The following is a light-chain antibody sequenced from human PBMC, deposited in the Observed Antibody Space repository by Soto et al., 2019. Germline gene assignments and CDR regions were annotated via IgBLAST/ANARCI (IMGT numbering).Light chain of an antibody. CDR2: ASS. V-gene: IGKV1-39*01. J-gene: IGKJ2*01. Sequence: DIQMTQSPSSLSASVGDRVTITCRASQTIATFLNWYQQRPGQAPRLLIYASSSLDNGVPSTFSGSGAETVFTLTISSLQPEDFASYFCQQTYRSPVTCGQGTKLEI. CDR1: QTIATF. CDR3: QQTYRSPVT.